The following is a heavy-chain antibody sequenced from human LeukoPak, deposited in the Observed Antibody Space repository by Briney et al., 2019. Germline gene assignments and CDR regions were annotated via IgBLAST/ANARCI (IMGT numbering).Heavy chain of an antibody. CDR3: ARYLGIGSQRYYFDY. V-gene: IGHV6-1*01. Sequence: SQTLSLTCALSGDSVSSSSAAWSWIRQSPSGGLEWLGRTYYRSKWHDDYAVSVKGRITINPDTSKNQFSLQLSSVTPEDTAVYYCARYLGIGSQRYYFDYWGQGTLVAVS. CDR2: TYYRSKWHD. CDR1: GDSVSSSSAA. J-gene: IGHJ4*02. D-gene: IGHD6-19*01.